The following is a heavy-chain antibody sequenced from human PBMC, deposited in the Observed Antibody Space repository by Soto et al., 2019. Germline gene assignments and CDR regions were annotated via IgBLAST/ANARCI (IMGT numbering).Heavy chain of an antibody. D-gene: IGHD2-2*01. CDR1: GYTFTSYG. CDR2: ISAYNGNT. CDR3: ARDCSSTSCFQVY. Sequence: GSVKVSCKASGYTFTSYGISWVRQAPGQGLEWMGGISAYNGNTNYAQKVQGRVTMTTDTSTSTAYMELRSLRSDDTAVYYCARDCSSTSCFQVYWGQGNLVIVSS. V-gene: IGHV1-18*04. J-gene: IGHJ4*02.